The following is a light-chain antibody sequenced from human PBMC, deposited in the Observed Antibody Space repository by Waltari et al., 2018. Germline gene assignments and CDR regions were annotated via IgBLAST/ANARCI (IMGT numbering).Light chain of an antibody. CDR2: AAS. J-gene: IGKJ4*01. CDR3: LQHRTHPLT. V-gene: IGKV1-17*03. Sequence: DIQMTQYPSDMSASVGDRVTITCRSIQDIRNYLAWFQQKPGKVPTRLIFAASNLQGGVPSRFSGSGSGTEFTLTISSLQPEDFATYYCLQHRTHPLTFGGGTKVDLK. CDR1: QDIRNY.